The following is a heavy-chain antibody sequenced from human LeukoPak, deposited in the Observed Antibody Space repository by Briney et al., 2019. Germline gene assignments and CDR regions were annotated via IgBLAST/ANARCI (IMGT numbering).Heavy chain of an antibody. Sequence: ASVKVSFKASGGTFSSYAISWVRQAPGQGLEWMGMINPRGGTTNDAEKFQGRLTMTRDTSTSTIYMELSSLKSEDTALYYCARDLTVVTTRPQGFDYWGQGTLVTVSS. CDR1: GGTFSSYA. J-gene: IGHJ4*02. V-gene: IGHV1-46*01. CDR3: ARDLTVVTTRPQGFDY. CDR2: INPRGGTT. D-gene: IGHD1-20*01.